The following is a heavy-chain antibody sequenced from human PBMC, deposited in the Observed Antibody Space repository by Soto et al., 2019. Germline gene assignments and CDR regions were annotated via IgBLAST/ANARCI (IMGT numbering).Heavy chain of an antibody. CDR1: GFTFSSYV. J-gene: IGHJ4*02. CDR3: ARDRGWERFGWIFEY. V-gene: IGHV3-30-3*01. Sequence: QVQLVESGGGVVQPGRSLRLSCVASGFTFSSYVMHYVRQAPGKGLEWVAVISYDGSRTYYAESVQGRFTISGDNSKNTLYLQLNSLRAEDTAVYYCARDRGWERFGWIFEYWGQGTLVTASS. CDR2: ISYDGSRT. D-gene: IGHD1-26*01.